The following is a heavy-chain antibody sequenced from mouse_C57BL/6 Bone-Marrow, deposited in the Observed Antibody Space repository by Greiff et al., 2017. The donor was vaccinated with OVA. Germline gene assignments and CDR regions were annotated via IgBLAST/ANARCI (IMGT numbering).Heavy chain of an antibody. Sequence: EVKLVESGGDLVKPGGSLKLSCAASGFTFSSYGMSWVRQTPDKRLEWVATISSGGSYTYYPDSVTGRFTISRDNAKNTLYLQMSSLKSEDTAMYYCAAAKGFAYWGQGTLVTVSA. CDR1: GFTFSSYG. D-gene: IGHD1-2*01. V-gene: IGHV5-6*01. J-gene: IGHJ3*01. CDR3: AAAKGFAY. CDR2: ISSGGSYT.